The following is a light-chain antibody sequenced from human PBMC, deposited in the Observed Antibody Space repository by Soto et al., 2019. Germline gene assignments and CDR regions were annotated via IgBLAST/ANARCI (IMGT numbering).Light chain of an antibody. V-gene: IGLV2-8*01. CDR1: SSDVGGYNY. Sequence: QYALTQPPSASGSPGQSVTISCTGSSSDVGGYNYVSWYQQHPGKAPKLMIYDVSKRPSGVPDRLSGTKSGNTAPLTVSGLQAEDEADYYCSSYGGSNTVVFGGGTKLTVL. J-gene: IGLJ2*01. CDR3: SSYGGSNTVV. CDR2: DVS.